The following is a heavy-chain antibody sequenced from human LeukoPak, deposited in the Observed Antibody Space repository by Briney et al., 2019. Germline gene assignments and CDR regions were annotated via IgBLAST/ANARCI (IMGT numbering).Heavy chain of an antibody. Sequence: SETLSLTCTVSGDSIITISHHWAWLRQAPGKRLEWIGTVYYSGYTYYNPSLRTRLTMSIDTSQNQFSLRLRSVTAADASIYYCAKLSSSYWYFDYWGQGALVAVSS. CDR1: GDSIITISHH. J-gene: IGHJ4*02. CDR2: VYYSGYT. V-gene: IGHV4-39*01. D-gene: IGHD2-15*01. CDR3: AKLSSSYWYFDY.